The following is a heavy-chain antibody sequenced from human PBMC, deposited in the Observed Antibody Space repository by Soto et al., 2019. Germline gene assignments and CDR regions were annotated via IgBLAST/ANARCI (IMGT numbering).Heavy chain of an antibody. CDR2: IWYDGSNK. J-gene: IGHJ6*02. CDR1: GFTFSSYG. Sequence: QVQLVESGGGVVQPGRSLRLSCAASGFTFSSYGMHWVRQAPGKGLEWVAVIWYDGSNKYYADSVKGRFTISRDNSKNTLYLQMNSLRDEETAVYYCARGLWGMDVWGHGTTVTVSS. D-gene: IGHD2-21*01. V-gene: IGHV3-33*01. CDR3: ARGLWGMDV.